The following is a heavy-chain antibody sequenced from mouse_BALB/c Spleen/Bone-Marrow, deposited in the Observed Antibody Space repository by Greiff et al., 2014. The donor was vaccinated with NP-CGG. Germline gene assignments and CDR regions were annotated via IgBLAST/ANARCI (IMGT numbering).Heavy chain of an antibody. CDR2: INPYNDGT. CDR3: AREGSTMITTEAWFAY. V-gene: IGHV1-14*01. CDR1: GYTFTSYV. Sequence: LVESGPELVKPGASVKISCKASGYTFTSYVMHWVKQKPGQGLEWIGYINPYNDGTKYNEKFKGKATLTSDKSSSTAYMELSSLTSEDSAVYYCAREGSTMITTEAWFAYWGQGTLVTVSA. D-gene: IGHD2-4*01. J-gene: IGHJ3*01.